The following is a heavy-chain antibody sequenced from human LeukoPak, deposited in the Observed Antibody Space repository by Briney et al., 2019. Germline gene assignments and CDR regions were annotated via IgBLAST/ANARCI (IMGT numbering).Heavy chain of an antibody. D-gene: IGHD2-8*01. CDR2: INSDGSST. CDR3: AKENGVWHGGYFQH. CDR1: GFTFSSYW. J-gene: IGHJ1*01. V-gene: IGHV3-74*01. Sequence: GGSLRLSCAASGFTFSSYWMHWVRQAPGKGLVWVSRINSDGSSTSYADSVKGRFTISRDNSKNTLYLQMNSLRAEDTAVYYCAKENGVWHGGYFQHWGQGTLVTVSS.